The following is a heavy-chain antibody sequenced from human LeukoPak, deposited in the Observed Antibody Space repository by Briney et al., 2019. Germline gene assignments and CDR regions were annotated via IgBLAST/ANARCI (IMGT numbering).Heavy chain of an antibody. Sequence: GGSLRLSCAASGFTFSSYWMSWVRQAPGKGLEWVANIKKDGSEKYYVDSVKGRFTISRDNAKTSLYLQMNSLRAEDTAVYYCARDLSGVTGYTYGRGIDYWGQGTLVTVSP. CDR3: ARDLSGVTGYTYGRGIDY. V-gene: IGHV3-7*01. CDR1: GFTFSSYW. D-gene: IGHD5-18*01. J-gene: IGHJ4*02. CDR2: IKKDGSEK.